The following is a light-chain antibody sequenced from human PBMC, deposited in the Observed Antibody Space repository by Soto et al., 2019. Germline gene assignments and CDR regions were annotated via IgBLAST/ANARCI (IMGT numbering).Light chain of an antibody. CDR1: QTINNN. CDR3: QQYGSSPPWT. CDR2: GAS. V-gene: IGKV3-20*01. Sequence: VMTHAPATLSVSPGERATLSCRASQTINNNVAWYQLKDGQVPRLVIYGASTRATDIPARFSGSGSGTDFTLTISRLEPEDFAVYFCQQYGSSPPWTFGQGTKVDI. J-gene: IGKJ1*01.